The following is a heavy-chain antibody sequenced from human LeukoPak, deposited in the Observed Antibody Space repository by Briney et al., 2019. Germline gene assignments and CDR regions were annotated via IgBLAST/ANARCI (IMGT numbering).Heavy chain of an antibody. D-gene: IGHD3-3*01. V-gene: IGHV3-30-3*01. CDR2: ISYDGSNK. Sequence: GGSLRLSCAASGFTFSSYAMHWVRQAPGKGLEWVAVISYDGSNKYYADSVKGRFTISRDNSKNTLYLQMNSLRAEDTAVYYCARDSPTYYDFWSGPDYWGQGTLVTVSS. J-gene: IGHJ4*02. CDR1: GFTFSSYA. CDR3: ARDSPTYYDFWSGPDY.